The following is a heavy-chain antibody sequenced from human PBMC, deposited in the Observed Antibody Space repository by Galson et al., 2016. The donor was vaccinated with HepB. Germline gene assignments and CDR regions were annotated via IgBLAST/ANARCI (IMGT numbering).Heavy chain of an antibody. Sequence: LRLPCSVSGLRFSDLWMDWVRQAPGQGLEWVANIKGDGGLKFYVDSVRGRFTISRDNAKNSVYLQMNSLTVEDTGVYYCAREGIGDYFDWGQGTLVTVSS. CDR2: IKGDGGLK. D-gene: IGHD2-21*01. J-gene: IGHJ4*02. V-gene: IGHV3-7*01. CDR1: GLRFSDLW. CDR3: AREGIGDYFD.